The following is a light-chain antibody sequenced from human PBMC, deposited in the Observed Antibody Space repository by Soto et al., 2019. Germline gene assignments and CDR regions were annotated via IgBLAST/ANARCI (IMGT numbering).Light chain of an antibody. CDR1: QSVSSN. CDR3: QQYNNWLIT. Sequence: EIVMTQSTATLSVSPGERATLSCRASQSVSSNLAWYQQKPGQAPRLLIYGASTRATCIPARFSGSGSGTEFTLTISSLQSEDFAVYYCQQYNNWLITFGQGTRLEIK. J-gene: IGKJ5*01. V-gene: IGKV3-15*01. CDR2: GAS.